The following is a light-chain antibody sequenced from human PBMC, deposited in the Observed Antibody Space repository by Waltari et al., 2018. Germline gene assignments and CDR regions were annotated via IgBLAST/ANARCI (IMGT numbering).Light chain of an antibody. J-gene: IGLJ3*02. Sequence: PGTAPKLLINHHNQPPSGVSDRFYGSSAGPSASLDITGLQSGDEADYYCGAGDSILSSWVFVGGTRLTFL. CDR2: HHN. V-gene: IGLV1-51*01. CDR3: GAGDSILSSWV.